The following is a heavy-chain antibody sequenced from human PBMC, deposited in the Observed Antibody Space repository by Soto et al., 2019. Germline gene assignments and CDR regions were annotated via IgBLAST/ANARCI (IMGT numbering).Heavy chain of an antibody. CDR3: ARDWYEDP. V-gene: IGHV3-23*01. CDR1: GFTFSTYA. D-gene: IGHD6-13*01. J-gene: IGHJ5*02. CDR2: INTAGTT. Sequence: EVQLLESGGGLVQPGGSLTLSCAASGFTFSTYAMTWVRQAPGKGLDWVSAINTAGTTYYADSVKGRFTISRDNAKNILFLEMNGLRVDDTAVYYCARDWYEDPWGQGTLVTVSS.